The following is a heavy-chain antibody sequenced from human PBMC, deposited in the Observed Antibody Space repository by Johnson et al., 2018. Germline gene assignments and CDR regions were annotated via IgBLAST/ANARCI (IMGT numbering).Heavy chain of an antibody. CDR2: ISSSSSSI. V-gene: IGHV3-21*01. D-gene: IGHD3-10*01. CDR3: AGDDGRGRYYLYGLDV. Sequence: VQLVQSGGGLVKPGGSLRLSCAASGFTFSREHLNWVRQAPGKGLEWVSSISSSSSSIYYADSVKGRFTISRDNAGNSLYRQMNSLGVEGTAGCDCAGDDGRGRYYLYGLDVWGQGTTVTGSS. CDR1: GFTFSREH. J-gene: IGHJ6*02.